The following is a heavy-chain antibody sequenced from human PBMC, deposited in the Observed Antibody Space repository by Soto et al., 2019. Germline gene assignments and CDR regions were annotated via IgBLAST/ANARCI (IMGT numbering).Heavy chain of an antibody. CDR3: ARESGDLTSNFDY. CDR1: GFTLTRYS. CDR2: ISSTTNYI. V-gene: IGHV3-21*01. J-gene: IGHJ4*02. D-gene: IGHD3-10*01. Sequence: PGGSLRLSCAASGFTLTRYSMNWVRQAPGKGLEWVSSISSTTNYIYYADSMKGRFTVSRDNAKNSVYLEMNSLSAEDTAVYYCARESGDLTSNFDYWGQGTLVTVSS.